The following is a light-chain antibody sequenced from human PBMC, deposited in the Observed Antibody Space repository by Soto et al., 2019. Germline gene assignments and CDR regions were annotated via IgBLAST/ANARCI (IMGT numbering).Light chain of an antibody. CDR3: PSFTTPTTRV. Sequence: QSVLTQPNSVSGSPGQSITISCTGTSSDVGSYTFVSWFQQHPGKAPKLIIYEVTNRPSGVSYRFSGSKSGNTASLTISGLQVEGEDNYYCPSFTTPTTRVSGGGTKLTV. J-gene: IGLJ3*02. CDR1: SSDVGSYTF. CDR2: EVT. V-gene: IGLV2-14*01.